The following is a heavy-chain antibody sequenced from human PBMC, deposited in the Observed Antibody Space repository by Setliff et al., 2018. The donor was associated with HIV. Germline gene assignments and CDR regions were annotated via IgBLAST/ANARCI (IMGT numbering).Heavy chain of an antibody. CDR3: AKDLSARYPQRILSDVFDV. D-gene: IGHD2-15*01. J-gene: IGHJ3*01. V-gene: IGHV3-23*01. Sequence: PGGSLRLSCAASGFTFSIYAMSWVRQAPGKGLEWVSGISGSGSSTYYADSVKGRFTMSRDNSKNTLYLQMNSLRGDDTAVYYCAKDLSARYPQRILSDVFDVWGQGTMVTVSS. CDR1: GFTFSIYA. CDR2: ISGSGSST.